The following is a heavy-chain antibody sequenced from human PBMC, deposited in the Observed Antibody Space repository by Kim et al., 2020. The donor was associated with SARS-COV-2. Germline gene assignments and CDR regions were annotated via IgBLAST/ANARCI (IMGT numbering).Heavy chain of an antibody. Sequence: SVKVSCKASGGTFRNSAITWVRQAPGQGLEWTGGIIPIFGTANYAQKFQGRVTITADESTSTAYMELSSLRSEDTAVYYCTRDRGSSGGQAFYWGQGTLVTVSS. J-gene: IGHJ4*02. CDR1: GGTFRNSA. D-gene: IGHD6-19*01. CDR3: TRDRGSSGGQAFY. CDR2: IIPIFGTA. V-gene: IGHV1-69*13.